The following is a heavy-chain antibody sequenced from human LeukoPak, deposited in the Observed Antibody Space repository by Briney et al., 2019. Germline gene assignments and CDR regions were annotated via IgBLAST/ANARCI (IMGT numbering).Heavy chain of an antibody. V-gene: IGHV3-73*01. J-gene: IGHJ4*02. CDR2: IRSKANSYAT. CDR1: GFTFSGSA. Sequence: PGGSLRLSCAASGFTFSGSAMHWVRQASGKGLEWVGRIRSKANSYATAYAASVKGRFTISRDDSKNTLYLQMNSLRAEDTAVYYCARKFSGSGWIFDYWGQGTLVTVSS. CDR3: ARKFSGSGWIFDY. D-gene: IGHD6-19*01.